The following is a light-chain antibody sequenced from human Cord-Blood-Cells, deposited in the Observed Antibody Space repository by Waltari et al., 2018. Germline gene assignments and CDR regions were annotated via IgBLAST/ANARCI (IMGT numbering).Light chain of an antibody. J-gene: IGLJ3*02. CDR2: DVS. Sequence: QSALTQPASASGSPGQSITISCPGTSSDVGGYNYVSWYQQHPGKAPKLMFYDVSKRPSGVSNRFSGSKSGNTASLTISGLQAEDEADYYCSSYTSSSSWVFGGGTKLTVL. CDR3: SSYTSSSSWV. V-gene: IGLV2-14*01. CDR1: SSDVGGYNY.